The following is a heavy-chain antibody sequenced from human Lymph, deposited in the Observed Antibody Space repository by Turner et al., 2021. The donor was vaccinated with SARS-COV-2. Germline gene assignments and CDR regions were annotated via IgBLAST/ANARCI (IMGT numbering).Heavy chain of an antibody. CDR2: MNPNSGDT. CDR3: ARGGFWGSGWYLGRFDY. Sequence: QVQLVQSGAEVKKPGASVKVSCKASGYTFGSYDINWVRQATGQGLEWMGWMNPNSGDTGSAQKFQGRVTMTRNTSISTAYMELSSLRSEDTAVYYCARGGFWGSGWYLGRFDYWGQGTLVTVSS. D-gene: IGHD6-13*01. CDR1: GYTFGSYD. J-gene: IGHJ4*02. V-gene: IGHV1-8*01.